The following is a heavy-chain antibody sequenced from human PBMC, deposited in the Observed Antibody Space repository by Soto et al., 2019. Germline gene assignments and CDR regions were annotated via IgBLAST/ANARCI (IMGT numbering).Heavy chain of an antibody. Sequence: ASVKVSCKASGYTFTSYGISWVRQAPGQGLEWMGWISAYNGNTNYAQKLQGRVTMTTDTSTSTAYMELRSLRSDDTAVYYCARDLRAAAGSARRKKPYYYGMDVWGQGTTDTVSS. CDR1: GYTFTSYG. J-gene: IGHJ6*02. V-gene: IGHV1-18*01. CDR2: ISAYNGNT. CDR3: ARDLRAAAGSARRKKPYYYGMDV. D-gene: IGHD6-13*01.